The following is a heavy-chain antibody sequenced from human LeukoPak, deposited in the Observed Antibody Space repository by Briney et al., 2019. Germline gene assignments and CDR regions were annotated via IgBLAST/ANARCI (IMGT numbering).Heavy chain of an antibody. Sequence: PGGSLRLSCTASGFTFSDYSMNWFRQAPGKGLDWVSYITSSGNTIYYADSVKGRFSISRDNAKNSLYLQMNSLRDEDTAVYYCARDYKVAFDYWGQGTLVAVSS. J-gene: IGHJ4*02. CDR2: ITSSGNTI. V-gene: IGHV3-48*02. CDR1: GFTFSDYS. CDR3: ARDYKVAFDY. D-gene: IGHD5-24*01.